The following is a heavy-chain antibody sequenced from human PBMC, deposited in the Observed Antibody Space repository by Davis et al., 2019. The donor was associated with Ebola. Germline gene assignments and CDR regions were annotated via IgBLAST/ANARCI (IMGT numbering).Heavy chain of an antibody. CDR3: ARDSGWSGVVS. V-gene: IGHV3-7*03. Sequence: GESLKISCAASAFNFSAFAMSWVRQAPGKGLEWVANIKQDGSDKNYVDSVKGRFTISRDNAKNSLYLQMNSLRAEDTAVYYCARDSGWSGVVSWGQGTLVTVSS. J-gene: IGHJ5*01. D-gene: IGHD6-19*01. CDR1: AFNFSAFA. CDR2: IKQDGSDK.